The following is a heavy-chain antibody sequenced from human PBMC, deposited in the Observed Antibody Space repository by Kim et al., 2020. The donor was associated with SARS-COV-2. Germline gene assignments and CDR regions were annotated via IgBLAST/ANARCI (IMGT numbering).Heavy chain of an antibody. CDR2: ISAYNGNT. CDR3: ARDYLRSVVRGVNPV. J-gene: IGHJ4*02. CDR1: GYTFTSYG. V-gene: IGHV1-18*01. Sequence: ASVKVSCKASGYTFTSYGISWVRQAPGQGLEWMGWISAYNGNTNYAQKLQGRVTMTTDTSTSTAYMELRSLRSDDTAVYYCARDYLRSVVRGVNPVWGQGTLVTVSS. D-gene: IGHD3-10*01.